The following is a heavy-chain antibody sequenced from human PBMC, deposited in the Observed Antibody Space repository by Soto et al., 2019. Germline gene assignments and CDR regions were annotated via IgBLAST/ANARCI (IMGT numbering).Heavy chain of an antibody. CDR1: GFTFSSYA. V-gene: IGHV3-23*01. J-gene: IGHJ6*02. CDR3: AKGLSWNRNYGMDV. Sequence: PGGSLRLSCAASGFTFSSYAMSWVRQAPGKGLEWVSAISGSGGSTYYADSVKGRFTISRDNSKNTLYLQMNSLRAEDTAVYYCAKGLSWNRNYGMDVWGQGTTVTVSS. CDR2: ISGSGGST. D-gene: IGHD1-1*01.